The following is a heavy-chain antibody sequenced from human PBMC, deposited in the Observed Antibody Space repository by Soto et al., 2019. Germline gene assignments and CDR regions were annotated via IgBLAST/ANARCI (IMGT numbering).Heavy chain of an antibody. Sequence: SETLSLTCTVSGGSISSSSYYWGWIRQPPGKGLEWIGSIYYSGSTYYNPSLKSRVTISVDTSKNQFSLKLSSVTAADTAVYYCARDYHGYYYDSSGYYNWFDHWGQGTLVTVSS. CDR3: ARDYHGYYYDSSGYYNWFDH. J-gene: IGHJ5*02. V-gene: IGHV4-39*07. CDR1: GGSISSSSYY. CDR2: IYYSGST. D-gene: IGHD3-22*01.